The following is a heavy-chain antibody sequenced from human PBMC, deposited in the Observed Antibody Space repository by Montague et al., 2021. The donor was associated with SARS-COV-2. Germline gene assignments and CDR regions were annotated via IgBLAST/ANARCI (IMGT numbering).Heavy chain of an antibody. CDR2: IYYSGST. CDR1: GGSISAGYY. Sequence: TLSLTCTVSGGSISAGYYWTWIRQIPGKGLEWIGYIYYSGSTXYNPSLKSRVIMSIDTSKHQFSLKVSSVTAADTATYFCASAIVVADTHYYYGMDVWGQGTTVTVSS. V-gene: IGHV4-31*03. D-gene: IGHD6-19*01. CDR3: ASAIVVADTHYYYGMDV. J-gene: IGHJ6*02.